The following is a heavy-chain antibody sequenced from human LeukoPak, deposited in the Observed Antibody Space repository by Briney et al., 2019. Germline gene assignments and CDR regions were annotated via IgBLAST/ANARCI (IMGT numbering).Heavy chain of an antibody. CDR1: GFTFSSYN. CDR2: ITGSSSSI. D-gene: IGHD3-16*01. J-gene: IGHJ5*02. V-gene: IGHV3-21*01. Sequence: GGSLRLSCAASGFTFSSYNMNWVRQPPGKGLEWVSSITGSSSSIYYADSLQGRFTISRDNAKNSLYLQMNSLRAEDTAVYYCARGGNWFDPWGQGTLVTVSS. CDR3: ARGGNWFDP.